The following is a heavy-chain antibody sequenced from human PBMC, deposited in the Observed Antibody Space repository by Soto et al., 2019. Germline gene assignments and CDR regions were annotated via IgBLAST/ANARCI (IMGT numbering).Heavy chain of an antibody. J-gene: IGHJ4*02. CDR1: GYTFSSYD. CDR3: ARRAETNGWNGFGADKYYFDF. V-gene: IGHV1-8*01. D-gene: IGHD1-1*01. CDR2: MNPNTGNS. Sequence: EASVKVSCKASGYTFSSYDIYWVGQATGRGREWMGWMNPNTGNSGYAQKFQGRVTMTSDTSISTAHMELSSLRSEDTAVYYCARRAETNGWNGFGADKYYFDFWGQGTLVTVS.